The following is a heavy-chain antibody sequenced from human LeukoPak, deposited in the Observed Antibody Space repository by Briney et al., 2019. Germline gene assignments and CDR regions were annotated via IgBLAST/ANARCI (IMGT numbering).Heavy chain of an antibody. D-gene: IGHD3-10*01. CDR2: IGAYNGNT. V-gene: IGHV1-18*01. Sequence: ASVKVSCKASGYTFTSYGIGWVRQAPGQGLEWMGWIGAYNGNTNYAQKLQGRVTMTTDTSTSTAYMELRSLRSDDTAVYYCARAWTGSGSPREYNWFDPWGQGTLVTVSS. CDR1: GYTFTSYG. CDR3: ARAWTGSGSPREYNWFDP. J-gene: IGHJ5*02.